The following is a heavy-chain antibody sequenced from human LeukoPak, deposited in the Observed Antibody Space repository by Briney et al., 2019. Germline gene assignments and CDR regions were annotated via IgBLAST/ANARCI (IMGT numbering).Heavy chain of an antibody. J-gene: IGHJ3*02. CDR3: ARGAIVVVPAAEDDAFDI. CDR1: GFTFSSYG. Sequence: PGRSLRLSCAASGFTFSSYGMHWVRQAPGKGLEWVAVISYDGSNKYYADSVKGRFTISRDNAKNSLYLQMNSLRAEDTAVYYCARGAIVVVPAAEDDAFDIWGQGTMVTVSS. D-gene: IGHD2-2*01. CDR2: ISYDGSNK. V-gene: IGHV3-30*03.